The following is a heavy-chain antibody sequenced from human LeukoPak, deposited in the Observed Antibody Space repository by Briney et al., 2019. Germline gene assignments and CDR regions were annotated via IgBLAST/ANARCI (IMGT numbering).Heavy chain of an antibody. J-gene: IGHJ6*02. CDR2: MNPNSGNT. CDR1: GYTFTSYD. Sequence: ASVKVSCKASGYTFTSYDINWVRQATGQGLEWMGWMNPNSGNTGYAQKFQGRVTMTRNTSISTAYMELSSLRAEDTAVYYCARDKTDARTYYYGMDVWGQGTTVTVSS. CDR3: ARDKTDARTYYYGMDV. V-gene: IGHV1-8*01.